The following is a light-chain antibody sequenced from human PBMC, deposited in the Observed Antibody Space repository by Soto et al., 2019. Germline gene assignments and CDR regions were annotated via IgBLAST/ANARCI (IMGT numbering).Light chain of an antibody. V-gene: IGKV1-9*01. CDR1: QDISRY. CDR3: QQLQRTPFT. J-gene: IGKJ3*01. CDR2: GAP. Sequence: QLTQSPSSLSASVGDRVTITCRASQDISRYLAWYQQRAGKAPKLLIYGAPTLQSGVPSRFSGSGSGTEFTLYISSLQPEDFATYHCQQLQRTPFTFGHGYTVDV.